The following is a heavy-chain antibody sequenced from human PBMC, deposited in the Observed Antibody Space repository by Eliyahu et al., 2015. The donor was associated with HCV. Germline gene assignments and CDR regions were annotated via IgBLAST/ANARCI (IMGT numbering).Heavy chain of an antibody. J-gene: IGHJ4*02. CDR1: GFTFSSYA. V-gene: IGHV3-64*01. Sequence: EVQLVESGGGLVQPGGSLRLSCAASGFTFSSYAMHWVRQAPGKGLEYVSTISSNGGNTYYANSVKGRFTISRDNSKNTLYLQMGSLRAEDMAMYYCARGAPLGYCSSTSCYPLFDYWGQGTLVTVAS. CDR3: ARGAPLGYCSSTSCYPLFDY. D-gene: IGHD2-2*01. CDR2: ISSNGGNT.